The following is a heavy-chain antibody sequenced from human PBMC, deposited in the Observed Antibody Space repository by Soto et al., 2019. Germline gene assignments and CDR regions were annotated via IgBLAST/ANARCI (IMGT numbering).Heavy chain of an antibody. V-gene: IGHV1-18*04. CDR1: GYTFNSFG. CDR2: ISXXNXXT. CDR3: AREFQYDSGGFHELYC. Sequence: ASVKVSCKASGYTFNSFGINCVRQAPGQGLEWLGXISXXNXXTXXXXXFXXXVTMTADTSTTTAYLELTSLRSDDTAVYYCAREFQYDSGGFHELYCWGQGTLVTVSS. J-gene: IGHJ4*02. D-gene: IGHD3-22*01.